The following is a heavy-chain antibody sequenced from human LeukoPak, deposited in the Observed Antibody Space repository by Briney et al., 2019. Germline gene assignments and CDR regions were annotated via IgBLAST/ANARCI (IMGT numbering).Heavy chain of an antibody. Sequence: SETLSLTCTVSGGSINSQYWSWLRQPPGKGLEWIGYIYYSGSTNYNPALRSRVTISVDTSKNQFSLKFISVTAADTAMYYCARHDPTYSGSFDSWGQGILVTVSS. CDR1: GGSINSQY. CDR2: IYYSGST. CDR3: ARHDPTYSGSFDS. D-gene: IGHD1-26*01. V-gene: IGHV4-59*08. J-gene: IGHJ5*01.